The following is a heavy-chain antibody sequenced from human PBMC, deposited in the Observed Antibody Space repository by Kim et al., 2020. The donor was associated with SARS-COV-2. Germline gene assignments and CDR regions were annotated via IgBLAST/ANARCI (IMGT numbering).Heavy chain of an antibody. CDR3: ATGLGSGYSY. D-gene: IGHD3-22*01. J-gene: IGHJ4*02. V-gene: IGHV3-23*01. CDR1: GFTFSSSA. Sequence: GGSLRLSCAASGFTFSSSAMNWVRQAPGKGLEWVSVIGGSGDNTYYADSVKGRFTISRDDSKNTLYLQMNSLRAEDTAVYYCATGLGSGYSYWGQGTLVTVSS. CDR2: IGGSGDNT.